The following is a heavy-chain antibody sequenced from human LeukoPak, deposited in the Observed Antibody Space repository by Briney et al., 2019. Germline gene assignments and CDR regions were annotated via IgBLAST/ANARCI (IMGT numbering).Heavy chain of an antibody. V-gene: IGHV1-69*05. Sequence: SVKVSCQASGGVFTSNVVTWVRQAPGQGLEWMGGILPLFGTTNYAQKFQGRLTITTDESMSTAYMELSSLRSEDSAIYYCAGGSIVVVPPSIGPHHYSYMDVWGRGTTVTVSS. CDR2: ILPLFGTT. CDR1: GGVFTSNV. CDR3: AGGSIVVVPPSIGPHHYSYMDV. D-gene: IGHD2-2*01. J-gene: IGHJ6*03.